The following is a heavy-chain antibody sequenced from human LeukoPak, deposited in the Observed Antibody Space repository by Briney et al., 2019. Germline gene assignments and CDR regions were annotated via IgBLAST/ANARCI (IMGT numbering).Heavy chain of an antibody. CDR1: GGSITTTNW. Sequence: PSGTLSLTCAASGGSITTTNWWSWVRRPPGKGLEWIGEVHLSGATNYNPSLESRVIMSIDKSKNHLSLEVTSVTAADTAIYYCTRESGACTPFGFWGLGTLVTVSS. CDR3: TRESGACTPFGF. V-gene: IGHV4-4*02. D-gene: IGHD1-26*01. CDR2: VHLSGAT. J-gene: IGHJ4*02.